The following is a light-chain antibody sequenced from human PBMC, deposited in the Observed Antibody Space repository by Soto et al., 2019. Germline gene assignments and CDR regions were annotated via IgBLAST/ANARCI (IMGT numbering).Light chain of an antibody. J-gene: IGKJ2*01. V-gene: IGKV1-12*01. Sequence: DIQITQSPPSVSASVGDRVTITCRASQAINGWLAWYQQKPGKAPQLLISVASRLESGVPSRFSGSGSGTEFSLTVTSLQPEDFATYYCQQAFRFPHTFGQGTKLEI. CDR1: QAINGW. CDR3: QQAFRFPHT. CDR2: VAS.